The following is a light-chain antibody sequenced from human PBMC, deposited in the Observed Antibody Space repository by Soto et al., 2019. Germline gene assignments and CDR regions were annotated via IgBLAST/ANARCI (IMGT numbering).Light chain of an antibody. J-gene: IGLJ1*01. Sequence: QSVLSQPPSASGSPGQSVTISCTGTSSNVGAYDYVSWYQQHPGKAPTLMIYEVAKRPSGVPDRFSGSKSGYTASLTVSGLQAEDEADYYCSSYGGSNNYVFGTGTKVTVL. CDR1: SSNVGAYDY. V-gene: IGLV2-8*01. CDR2: EVA. CDR3: SSYGGSNNYV.